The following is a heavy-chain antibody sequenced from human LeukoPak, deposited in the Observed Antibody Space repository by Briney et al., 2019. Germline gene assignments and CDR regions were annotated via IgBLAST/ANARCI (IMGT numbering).Heavy chain of an antibody. CDR1: GFTFSDYY. V-gene: IGHV3-11*06. D-gene: IGHD1-26*01. Sequence: GGSLRLSCAASGFTFSDYYMSWIRQAPGKGLEWVSYISSSSSYTNYADSVKGRFTISRDNAKNSLYLQMNSLRAEDTAVYYCARDRNRIVGATTIGDDAFDIWGQGTMVTVSS. J-gene: IGHJ3*02. CDR2: ISSSSSYT. CDR3: ARDRNRIVGATTIGDDAFDI.